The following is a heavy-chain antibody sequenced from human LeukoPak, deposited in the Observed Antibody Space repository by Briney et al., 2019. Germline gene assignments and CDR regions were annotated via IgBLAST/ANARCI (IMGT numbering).Heavy chain of an antibody. Sequence: GGSLRLSCAASGFTFSDYYMSWIRQAPGKGLEWVSYISSSGSTIYYAYSVKGRFTISRDNAKNSLYLQRNSLRAEDTAVYYCARGGVTGTIFGWFDPWGQGTLVTVSS. CDR3: ARGGVTGTIFGWFDP. V-gene: IGHV3-11*01. CDR1: GFTFSDYY. CDR2: ISSSGSTI. D-gene: IGHD1-20*01. J-gene: IGHJ5*02.